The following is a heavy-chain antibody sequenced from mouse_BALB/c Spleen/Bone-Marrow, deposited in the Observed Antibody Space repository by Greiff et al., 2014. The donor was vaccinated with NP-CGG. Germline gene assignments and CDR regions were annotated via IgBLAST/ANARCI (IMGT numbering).Heavy chain of an antibody. D-gene: IGHD1-1*01. Sequence: EVQVVESGAELVKPGASVKLSCTASGFNIKDTYMHWVKQRPEQGLEWIGRIDSANGNTKYDPKFQGKATITADTSSNTAYLQLSSLTSEDTAVYYCAIYYYGSSGFAYWGQGTLVTASA. CDR1: GFNIKDTY. J-gene: IGHJ3*01. CDR2: IDSANGNT. V-gene: IGHV14-3*02. CDR3: AIYYYGSSGFAY.